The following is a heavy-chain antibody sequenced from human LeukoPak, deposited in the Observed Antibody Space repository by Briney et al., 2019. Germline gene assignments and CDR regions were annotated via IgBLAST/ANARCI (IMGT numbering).Heavy chain of an antibody. CDR3: ARGQRTGDLDAFDI. D-gene: IGHD4-17*01. CDR2: ISSSGSTI. V-gene: IGHV3-11*01. CDR1: GFTFSDYY. Sequence: PGGSLRLSCAASGFTFSDYYMSWIRQAPGKGLEWVSYISSSGSTIYYADSVKGRFTISRDNAKNSLYLQMNSLRAEDTAVYYCARGQRTGDLDAFDIWGQGTMVTVSS. J-gene: IGHJ3*02.